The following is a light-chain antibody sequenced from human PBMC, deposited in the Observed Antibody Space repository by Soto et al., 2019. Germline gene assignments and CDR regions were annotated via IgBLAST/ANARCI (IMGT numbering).Light chain of an antibody. CDR2: GAS. Sequence: ESVFNLSPCALTLSPGKRATLSCRASQSVDINLAWYQQRAGQAPRLLVYGASTKATDMPGRFSGRGSGTEFTLTINNLQSEDFAVYYCQQSRNLPRTFGQGTKVDIK. V-gene: IGKV3-15*01. CDR1: QSVDIN. J-gene: IGKJ1*01. CDR3: QQSRNLPRT.